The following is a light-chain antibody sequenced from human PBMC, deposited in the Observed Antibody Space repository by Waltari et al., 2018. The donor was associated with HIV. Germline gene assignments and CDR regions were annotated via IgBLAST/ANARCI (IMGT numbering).Light chain of an antibody. Sequence: QSALTQPASVSGNPGQSVTITCTGTAIDTGNYNLASWFQQHPGKAPKLLIYDVSKRPSGVSSRFSGSKSGYFASLTMSGLLTEDESSYYCLTYVSTTSTWQFGGGTYLTV. CDR1: AIDTGNYNL. CDR2: DVS. J-gene: IGLJ3*02. V-gene: IGLV2-23*02. CDR3: LTYVSTTSTWQ.